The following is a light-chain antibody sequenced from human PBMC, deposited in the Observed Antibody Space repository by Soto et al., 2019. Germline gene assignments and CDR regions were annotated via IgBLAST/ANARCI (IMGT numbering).Light chain of an antibody. CDR3: QKYNSDPPEAT. Sequence: DIQMTQSPSSLSASVGDRVTITCRASQGIDKSLAWYQQKPGEVPKLLIYPASTLQSGVPSRFRGSGSGTDFTLTINSLQPEDVATYYCQKYNSDPPEATFGPGTKVDIK. V-gene: IGKV1-27*01. CDR2: PAS. J-gene: IGKJ3*01. CDR1: QGIDKS.